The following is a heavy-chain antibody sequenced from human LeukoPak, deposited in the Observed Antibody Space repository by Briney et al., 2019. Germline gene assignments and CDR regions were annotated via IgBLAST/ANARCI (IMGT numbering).Heavy chain of an antibody. D-gene: IGHD2-2*01. CDR1: GFTFSSYW. J-gene: IGHJ4*02. CDR3: ARADSRYCSSTSCYRSYDY. Sequence: GSLRLSCAASGFTFSSYWMHLVRQAPGKGLVLVSRINSDWNSTSYADSVKGRFPISRDNAKNTLYLQMNSLRAEDTAVYYCARADSRYCSSTSCYRSYDYWGQGTLVTVSS. CDR2: INSDWNST. V-gene: IGHV3-74*01.